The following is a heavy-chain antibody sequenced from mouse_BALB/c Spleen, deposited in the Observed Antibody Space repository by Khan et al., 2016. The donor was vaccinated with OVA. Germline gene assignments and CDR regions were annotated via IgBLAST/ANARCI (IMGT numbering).Heavy chain of an antibody. Sequence: QVQLQQSGAELARPGASVKMSCKASGYTFTSYTIHWIKLRPGQGLEWIGYINPSNGYTNYNQKFKDKATLTADKSSTTAYMELSSLPSDDSAVYNCVRDGAYHRNDGWFAYWGQGTLVTVSA. CDR3: VRDGAYHRNDGWFAY. CDR1: GYTFTSYT. V-gene: IGHV1-4*01. J-gene: IGHJ3*01. CDR2: INPSNGYT. D-gene: IGHD2-14*01.